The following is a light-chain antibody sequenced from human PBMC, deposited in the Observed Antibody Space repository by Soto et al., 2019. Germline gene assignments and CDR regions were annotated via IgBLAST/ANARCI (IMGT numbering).Light chain of an antibody. CDR1: QSVNSNY. J-gene: IGKJ3*01. V-gene: IGKV3-20*01. CDR2: GAS. CDR3: QQYGSPLFT. Sequence: EIVLTQSPGTLSLSPGERATLSCRASQSVNSNYLAWYQHAPGQAPRLLIYGASSRATGIPDRFSGSGSGTDFTLTISRLEPEDFAVYYCQQYGSPLFTFGPGTKVDIK.